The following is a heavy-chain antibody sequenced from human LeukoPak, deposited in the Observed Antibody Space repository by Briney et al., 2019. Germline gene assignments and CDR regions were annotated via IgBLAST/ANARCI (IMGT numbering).Heavy chain of an antibody. J-gene: IGHJ3*02. V-gene: IGHV1-24*01. CDR2: FDPEDGET. D-gene: IGHD5-12*01. CDR3: ARLHVTLDAFDI. CDR1: GYTLTELS. Sequence: ASVKVSCKVSGYTLTELSMHWVRQAPGKGLEWMGGFDPEDGETIYAQKFQGRVTMTTDTSTSTAYMELRSLRSDDTAVHYCARLHVTLDAFDIWGQGTMVTVSS.